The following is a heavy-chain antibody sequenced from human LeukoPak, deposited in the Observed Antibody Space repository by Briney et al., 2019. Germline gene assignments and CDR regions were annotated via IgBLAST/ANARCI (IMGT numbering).Heavy chain of an antibody. V-gene: IGHV4-34*01. CDR3: ARLFAPPSGGEYYFDY. D-gene: IGHD3-10*01. Sequence: PSETLSLTCAVYGGSFSGYYWSWIRQAPGMGLEWIGEINHSGSTYYNPSLRSRVSISLGTSKTHFSDTSKNQFSLKLNSVTAADTAVYYCARLFAPPSGGEYYFDYWGQGTLVTVSS. CDR2: INHSGST. J-gene: IGHJ4*02. CDR1: GGSFSGYY.